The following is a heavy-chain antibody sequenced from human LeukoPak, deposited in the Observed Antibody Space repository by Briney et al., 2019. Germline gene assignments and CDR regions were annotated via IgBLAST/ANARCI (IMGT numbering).Heavy chain of an antibody. D-gene: IGHD2-2*01. V-gene: IGHV1-8*01. J-gene: IGHJ4*02. CDR3: ARGDRLRGCSSTSCYVG. CDR1: GYTFTSYD. Sequence: ASVKVSCKASGYTFTSYDINWVRQATGQGLEWMGWMNPNSGNTGYAQKFQGRVTMTRNTSISTAYMELSSLRSEDTAVYYCARGDRLRGCSSTSCYVGWGQGTLVTASS. CDR2: MNPNSGNT.